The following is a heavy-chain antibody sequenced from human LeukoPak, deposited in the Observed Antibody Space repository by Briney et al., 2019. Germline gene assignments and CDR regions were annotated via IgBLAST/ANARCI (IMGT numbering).Heavy chain of an antibody. CDR2: IIPIFGTA. V-gene: IGHV1-69*05. D-gene: IGHD3-3*01. J-gene: IGHJ4*02. Sequence: SVKVSCKASGGTFSSYAISWVRQAPGQGLEWMGGIIPIFGTANYAQKFQGRVTITTDESTSTAYMELSSLRSEDTAAYYCARGPMRQLRFLEWLLAYWGQGTLVTVSS. CDR1: GGTFSSYA. CDR3: ARGPMRQLRFLEWLLAY.